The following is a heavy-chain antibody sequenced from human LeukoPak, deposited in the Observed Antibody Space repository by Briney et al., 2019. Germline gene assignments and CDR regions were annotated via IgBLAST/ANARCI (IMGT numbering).Heavy chain of an antibody. V-gene: IGHV5-51*01. Sequence: GESLKISCKASGYNFTSDWIAWVRKMPGKGLEWMVIIYPGESDTRYSPSFQGQVTISVDKSISTAYLQWSSLKASDTAMYYCAREGGEAYYYDSSGNAAWYLDLWGRGTLVTVSS. J-gene: IGHJ2*01. D-gene: IGHD3-22*01. CDR2: IYPGESDT. CDR1: GYNFTSDW. CDR3: AREGGEAYYYDSSGNAAWYLDL.